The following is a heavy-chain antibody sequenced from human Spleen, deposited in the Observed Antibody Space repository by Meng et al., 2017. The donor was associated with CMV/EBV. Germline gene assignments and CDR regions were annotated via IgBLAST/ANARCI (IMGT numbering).Heavy chain of an antibody. J-gene: IGHJ6*02. D-gene: IGHD1-26*01. CDR2: ISWDSAGK. CDR3: AKDLSGSYYDWGGYGMDV. V-gene: IGHV3-9*01. Sequence: SLKISCAASGFSFDDYTMHWVRQVPGKGLEWVSGISWDSAGKAYADSVKGRFTISRDNAKNSLYLQMNSLTTEDTALYYCAKDLSGSYYDWGGYGMDVWGQGTTVTVSS. CDR1: GFSFDDYT.